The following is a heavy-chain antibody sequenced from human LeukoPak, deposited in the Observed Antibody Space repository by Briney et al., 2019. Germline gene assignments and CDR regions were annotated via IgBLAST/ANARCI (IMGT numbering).Heavy chain of an antibody. J-gene: IGHJ3*02. CDR3: ARVGLRGYSYGLNAFDI. D-gene: IGHD5-18*01. CDR1: GGSFSGYY. CDR2: INHSGST. V-gene: IGHV4-34*01. Sequence: SETLSLTCAVYGGSFSGYYWSWIRQPPGKGLEWIGEINHSGSTNYNPSLKSRVTISVDTSKNQFSLKLSSVTAEDTAVYYCARVGLRGYSYGLNAFDIWGQGTMVTVSS.